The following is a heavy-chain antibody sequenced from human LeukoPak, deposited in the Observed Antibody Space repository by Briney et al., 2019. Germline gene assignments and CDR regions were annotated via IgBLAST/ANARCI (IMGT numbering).Heavy chain of an antibody. CDR1: GFTFSSYW. CDR3: AKNGEPHYYMDV. Sequence: PGGSLRLSCAASGFTFSSYWMSWVRQAPGKGLEWVANINQDGSEKYYVDSVKGRFTISRDNSKNTLYLQMNSLRAEDTAVYYCAKNGEPHYYMDVLGKGTTVTVSS. D-gene: IGHD1-14*01. CDR2: INQDGSEK. J-gene: IGHJ6*03. V-gene: IGHV3-7*03.